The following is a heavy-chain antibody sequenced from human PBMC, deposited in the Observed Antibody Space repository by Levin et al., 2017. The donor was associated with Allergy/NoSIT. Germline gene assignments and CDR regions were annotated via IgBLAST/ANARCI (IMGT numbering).Heavy chain of an antibody. CDR2: IIPLFGTP. CDR3: ARVTYGSGSYSFDY. Sequence: SVKVSCKASGGTFSSYAFSWVRQAPGQGLEWMGGIIPLFGTPNYAQKFQGRVTITADESTSTVYMELSSLRSEDTAVYYCARVTYGSGSYSFDYWGQGTLVTVSS. CDR1: GGTFSSYA. D-gene: IGHD3-10*01. J-gene: IGHJ4*02. V-gene: IGHV1-69*13.